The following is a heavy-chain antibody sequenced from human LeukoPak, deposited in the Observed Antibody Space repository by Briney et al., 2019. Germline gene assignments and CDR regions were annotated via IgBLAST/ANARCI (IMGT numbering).Heavy chain of an antibody. J-gene: IGHJ4*02. D-gene: IGHD3-16*01. CDR2: ISGSGGST. CDR3: AKDGVVTITFEY. Sequence: PGGSLRLSCTASGFTFSSYAMSWVRQAPGKGLEWVSVISGSGGSTFYGDSVKGRFTISRDNSKNTLYLQMNSLRAEDTAVYYCAKDGVVTITFEYRVQGTLVTVSS. CDR1: GFTFSSYA. V-gene: IGHV3-23*01.